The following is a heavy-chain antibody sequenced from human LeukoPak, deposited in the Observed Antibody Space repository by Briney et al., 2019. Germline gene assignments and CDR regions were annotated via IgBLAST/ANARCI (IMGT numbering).Heavy chain of an antibody. CDR1: GGCISSGGYY. CDR2: IYYSGST. V-gene: IGHV4-31*03. Sequence: SEILSLICTVSGGCISSGGYYWSWIRQHPWNGLEWIGYIYYSGSTYYNPSLKSRVTISVDTSKNQFSLKLSSVTTADTAVYYCASDRDAFDIWGQGTMVTVSS. CDR3: ASDRDAFDI. J-gene: IGHJ3*02.